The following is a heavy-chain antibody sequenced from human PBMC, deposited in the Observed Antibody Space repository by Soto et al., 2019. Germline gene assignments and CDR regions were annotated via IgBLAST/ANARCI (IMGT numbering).Heavy chain of an antibody. CDR3: ARDQGSHPGD. V-gene: IGHV4-4*02. J-gene: IGHJ4*02. CDR1: GLSISSDNW. Sequence: QVQLQESGPGLVRPSGTVSLTCAVSGLSISSDNWWSWVRQTPGKGLEWIGEIHHSGSTNYNPSLKSRVPLSVVPSTDLCSLTLNSVPAADTAFYYCARDQGSHPGDGGQGTLVSGSS. CDR2: IHHSGST. D-gene: IGHD6-13*01.